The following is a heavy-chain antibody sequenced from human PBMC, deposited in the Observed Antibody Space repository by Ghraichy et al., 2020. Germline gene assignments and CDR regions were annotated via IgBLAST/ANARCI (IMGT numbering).Heavy chain of an antibody. CDR2: MHSSGDA. J-gene: IGHJ5*02. CDR1: GGSFSSYY. Sequence: SETLFLTCTFSGGSFSSYYWSWVRLPPGKGLEWIAYMHSSGDAKYNPSLKSRLTISLDTSKNQFSLKLRSVSAADTAVYYCVRDREYSSSWHGFDLWGQGTLVTVSS. D-gene: IGHD6-13*01. CDR3: VRDREYSSSWHGFDL. V-gene: IGHV4-59*12.